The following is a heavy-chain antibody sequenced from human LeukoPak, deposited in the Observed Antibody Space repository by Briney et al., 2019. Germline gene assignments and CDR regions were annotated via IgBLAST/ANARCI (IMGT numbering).Heavy chain of an antibody. D-gene: IGHD6-19*01. Sequence: GGSLRLSCAASGFTFSSYGMHWVRQAPGKGLEWVAFIRYDGSNKYYADSVKGRFTISRDNSKNTLYLQMNSLRAEDTAVYYCAKHGGDSSGWYWVYWGQGTLVTVSS. V-gene: IGHV3-30*02. CDR3: AKHGGDSSGWYWVY. CDR2: IRYDGSNK. J-gene: IGHJ4*02. CDR1: GFTFSSYG.